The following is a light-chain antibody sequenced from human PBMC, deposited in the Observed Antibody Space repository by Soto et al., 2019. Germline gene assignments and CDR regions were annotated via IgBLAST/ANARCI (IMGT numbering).Light chain of an antibody. Sequence: EIVLTQSPGTLSLSPGERATLSCRASQSVSSSYLAWYQQXXGXAPRLLIYGASSRATGIPDRXXXXXXGXXXXLTISRLEPEDFAVYYCQQYGSSPRTFGQGTKVEIK. CDR2: GAS. CDR1: QSVSSSY. V-gene: IGKV3-20*01. J-gene: IGKJ1*01. CDR3: QQYGSSPRT.